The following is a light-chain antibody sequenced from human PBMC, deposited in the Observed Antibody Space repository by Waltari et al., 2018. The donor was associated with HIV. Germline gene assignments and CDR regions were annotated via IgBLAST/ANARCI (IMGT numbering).Light chain of an antibody. V-gene: IGLV2-14*03. J-gene: IGLJ1*01. CDR1: INDFGGYNS. CDR3: VSYLGRNALV. Sequence: QSALTQPASVSGAPGQSITVSCAGPINDFGGYNSVSWYRQHPGQAPQLVIFDVTDRPPGVSERFFGSQSGNTASLTISGLQTEDEADYYCVSYLGRNALVFGPGTKVTVL. CDR2: DVT.